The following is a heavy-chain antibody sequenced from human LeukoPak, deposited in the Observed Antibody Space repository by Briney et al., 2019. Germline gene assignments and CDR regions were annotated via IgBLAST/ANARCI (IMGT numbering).Heavy chain of an antibody. CDR3: ASPTAHDAFDI. J-gene: IGHJ3*02. Sequence: PGGSLRLSCEASGFTFGDSYMTWVRQAPGKGLEWLSYISSTSSTIYYADSVEGRFTISRDNAKNSLYLQMNSLRDEDTAVYYCASPTAHDAFDIWGQGTMVTVSS. D-gene: IGHD2-21*02. CDR1: GFTFGDSY. V-gene: IGHV3-48*02. CDR2: ISSTSSTI.